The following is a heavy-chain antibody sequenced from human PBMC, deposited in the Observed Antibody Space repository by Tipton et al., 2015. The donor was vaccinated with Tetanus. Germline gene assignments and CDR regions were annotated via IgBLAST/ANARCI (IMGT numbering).Heavy chain of an antibody. CDR3: ARANYDSFKKGPFDS. CDR1: GASLRGGDYH. Sequence: TLSLTCTVSGASLRGGDYHWSWIRQPPGKGLEWLAYISGSGTSNSNYYLKSRITMTHDTSRNQFSLKLTAVTAADTAVYYCARANYDSFKKGPFDSWGQGSLVIVSS. J-gene: IGHJ4*02. D-gene: IGHD1-7*01. CDR2: ISGSGTS. V-gene: IGHV4-61*08.